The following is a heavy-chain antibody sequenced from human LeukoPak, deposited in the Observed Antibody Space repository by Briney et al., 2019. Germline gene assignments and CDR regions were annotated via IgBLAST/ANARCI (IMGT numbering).Heavy chain of an antibody. Sequence: TGGSLRLSCAASGFTFSGYWMSWLRRAPGKGLEWVANIKQDGTEKYYVDSVKGRFIISRDNAKNSLYLQMNSLRAEDTAVYYCARDGSGWSVYWGQGTLVTVSS. J-gene: IGHJ4*02. CDR1: GFTFSGYW. CDR3: ARDGSGWSVY. D-gene: IGHD6-19*01. V-gene: IGHV3-7*01. CDR2: IKQDGTEK.